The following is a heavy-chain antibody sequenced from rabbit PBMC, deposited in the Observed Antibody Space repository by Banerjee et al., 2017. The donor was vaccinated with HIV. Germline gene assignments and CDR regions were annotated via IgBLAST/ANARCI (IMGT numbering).Heavy chain of an antibody. Sequence: QSLEESGGDLVQPGASLTLTCTASGFSFSSNYYMCWVRQAPGRGLEWIACIYAGSSDNTYYATWAKGRFTISKTSSTTVTLQMTSLTAADTATYFCARTTMTMVVTLDYFVLWGPGTLVTVS. CDR3: ARTTMTMVVTLDYFVL. CDR2: IYAGSSDNT. D-gene: IGHD2-1*01. V-gene: IGHV1S40*01. CDR1: GFSFSSNYY. J-gene: IGHJ4*01.